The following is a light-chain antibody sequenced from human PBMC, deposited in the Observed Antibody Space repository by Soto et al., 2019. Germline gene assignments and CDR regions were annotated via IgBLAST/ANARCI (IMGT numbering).Light chain of an antibody. CDR1: SSDIGSYNY. J-gene: IGLJ1*01. CDR3: SSHTTYSTRV. CDR2: EVS. V-gene: IGLV2-14*01. Sequence: QSALTQPASVSGSPGQSIAISCTGTSSDIGSYNYVSWYQQHPGKAPKLMIHEVSNRPSGVSDRFSGSKSGNTAPLTISGLQADDEADYYCSSHTTYSTRVFGTGTKSPS.